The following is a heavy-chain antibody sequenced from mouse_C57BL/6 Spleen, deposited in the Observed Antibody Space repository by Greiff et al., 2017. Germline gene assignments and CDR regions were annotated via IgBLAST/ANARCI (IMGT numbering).Heavy chain of an antibody. Sequence: EVKLLESGGDLVKPGGSLKLSCAASGFTFSSYGMSWVRQTPDKRLEWVATISSGGSYTYYPDSVKGRFTISRDNAKNTLYLQMSSLKSEDTAMYYCARHGYPFSMDYWGQGTSVTVSS. V-gene: IGHV5-6*01. D-gene: IGHD2-2*01. CDR2: ISSGGSYT. CDR3: ARHGYPFSMDY. J-gene: IGHJ4*01. CDR1: GFTFSSYG.